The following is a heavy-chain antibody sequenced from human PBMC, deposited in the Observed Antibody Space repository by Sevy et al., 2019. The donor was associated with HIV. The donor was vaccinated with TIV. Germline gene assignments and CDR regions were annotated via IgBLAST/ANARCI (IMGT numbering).Heavy chain of an antibody. CDR3: AKDQQRYYYDSSGTSDLFDY. D-gene: IGHD3-22*01. V-gene: IGHV3-23*01. Sequence: GGSLRLSCAASGFTFSSYAMSWVRQAPGKGLEWVSAISGSGGSTYYAHSVKGRFTISRDNSKNTLYLQMNSLRAEDTAVYYCAKDQQRYYYDSSGTSDLFDYWGQGTLVTVSS. J-gene: IGHJ4*02. CDR1: GFTFSSYA. CDR2: ISGSGGST.